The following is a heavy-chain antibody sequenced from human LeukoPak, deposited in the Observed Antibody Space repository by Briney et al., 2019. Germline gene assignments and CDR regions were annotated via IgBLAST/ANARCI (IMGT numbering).Heavy chain of an antibody. J-gene: IGHJ6*02. CDR3: ARGVRDIVVVVAAQYYYYGMDV. Sequence: ASVKVSCKASGYTFTSYDINWVRQATGQGLEWMGWMNPNSGNTGYAQKFQGRVTMTRNTSISTAYMELSSLRSEDTAVYYCARGVRDIVVVVAAQYYYYGMDVWGQGTTVTVSS. D-gene: IGHD2-15*01. V-gene: IGHV1-8*01. CDR2: MNPNSGNT. CDR1: GYTFTSYD.